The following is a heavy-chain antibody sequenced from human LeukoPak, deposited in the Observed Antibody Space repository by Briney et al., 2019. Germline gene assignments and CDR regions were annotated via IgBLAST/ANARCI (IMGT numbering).Heavy chain of an antibody. CDR3: ARGPTTVTRAFDC. D-gene: IGHD4-17*01. J-gene: IGHJ4*02. Sequence: SETLSLTCTVSGGSISSGSYYWSWIRQPAGKGLEWIGRIYTSGSTNYNPSLKSRVTISVDTSKNQFSLKLSSVTAADTAVYYCARGPTTVTRAFDCWGQGTLVTVSS. V-gene: IGHV4-61*02. CDR2: IYTSGST. CDR1: GGSISSGSYY.